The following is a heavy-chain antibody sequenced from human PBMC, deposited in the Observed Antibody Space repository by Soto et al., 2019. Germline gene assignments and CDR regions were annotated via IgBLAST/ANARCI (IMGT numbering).Heavy chain of an antibody. V-gene: IGHV4-59*01. D-gene: IGHD2-2*01. J-gene: IGHJ6*03. CDR1: GGSISSYY. Sequence: QVQLQESGPGLVKPSETLSLTCTVSGGSISSYYWSWIRQPPGKGLEWIGYIYYSGSTNYNPSLKSRVTISVDTSKNQFALKLSSVTAADTAVYYCARDRTDCSSTSCYGYYYYYMDVWGKGTTVTVSS. CDR2: IYYSGST. CDR3: ARDRTDCSSTSCYGYYYYYMDV.